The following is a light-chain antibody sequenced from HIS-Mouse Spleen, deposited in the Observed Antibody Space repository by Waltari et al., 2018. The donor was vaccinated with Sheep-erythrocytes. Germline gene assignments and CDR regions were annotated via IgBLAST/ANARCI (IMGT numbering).Light chain of an antibody. CDR3: CSYAGSYNHV. V-gene: IGLV2-11*01. Sequence: QSALTQPRSVSGSPGQSVTLSCTGTSRDVGGYNSVSWYQQHPGNAPKLMIYDVSKRPSGVPDRFSGSKSGNTASLTISGLQAEDEADYYCCSYAGSYNHVFATGTKVTVL. J-gene: IGLJ1*01. CDR1: SRDVGGYNS. CDR2: DVS.